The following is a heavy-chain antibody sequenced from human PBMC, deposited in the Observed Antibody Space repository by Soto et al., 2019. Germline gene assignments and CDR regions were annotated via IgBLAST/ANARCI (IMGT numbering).Heavy chain of an antibody. D-gene: IGHD5-12*01. CDR3: ARDRKMIVATTQLDY. V-gene: IGHV1-2*04. Sequence: ASVKVSCKASGYTFTGYYMHWVRQAPGQGLEWMGWINPNSGGTNYAQKFQGWVTMTRDTSISTAYMELSRLRSDDTAVYYCARDRKMIVATTQLDYWGQGTLVTVSA. J-gene: IGHJ4*02. CDR2: INPNSGGT. CDR1: GYTFTGYY.